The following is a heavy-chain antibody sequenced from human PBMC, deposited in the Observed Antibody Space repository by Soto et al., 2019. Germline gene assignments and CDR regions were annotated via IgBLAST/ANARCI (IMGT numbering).Heavy chain of an antibody. CDR3: ARGVTFGGVIVFDY. J-gene: IGHJ4*02. D-gene: IGHD3-16*02. CDR2: IYGST. V-gene: IGHV4-59*01. CDR1: GGSISSYY. Sequence: SETLSLTCTVSGGSISSYYWSWIRQPPGKGLEWIGYIYGSTNYNPSLKSRVTISVDTSKNQFSLKLSSVTAADTAVYYCARGVTFGGVIVFDYWGQGTLVTVSS.